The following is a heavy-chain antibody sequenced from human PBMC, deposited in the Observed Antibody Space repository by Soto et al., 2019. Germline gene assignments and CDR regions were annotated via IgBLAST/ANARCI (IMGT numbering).Heavy chain of an antibody. V-gene: IGHV1-58*01. J-gene: IGHJ6*02. CDR2: IVVGSGNT. CDR3: AAGLIKGYYYYGMDV. CDR1: GFTFTSSA. D-gene: IGHD3-16*01. Sequence: GASVKVSCKASGFTFTSSAVQWVRQARGQRLEWIGWIVVGSGNTNYAQKFQERVTITRDMSTSTAYMELSSLRSEDTAVYYCAAGLIKGYYYYGMDVWGQGTTVTVSS.